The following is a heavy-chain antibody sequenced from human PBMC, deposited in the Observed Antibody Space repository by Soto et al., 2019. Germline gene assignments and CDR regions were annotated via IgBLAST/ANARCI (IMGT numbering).Heavy chain of an antibody. CDR1: GYSFTSYW. CDR3: ARPSMVRGVLISFYAFDI. J-gene: IGHJ3*02. V-gene: IGHV5-51*01. CDR2: IYPGDSDT. D-gene: IGHD3-10*01. Sequence: GESLKISCKGSGYSFTSYWIGWVRQMPGKGLEWMGIIYPGDSDTRYSPSFQGQVTISADKSISTAYLQWSSLKASDTAMYYCARPSMVRGVLISFYAFDIWDQGTMVTVSS.